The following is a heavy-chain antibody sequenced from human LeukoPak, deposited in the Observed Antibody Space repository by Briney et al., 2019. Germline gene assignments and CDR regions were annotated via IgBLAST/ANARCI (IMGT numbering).Heavy chain of an antibody. CDR1: GDSIRNYY. Sequence: SETLSLTCTVSGDSIRNYYWSWIRQPPGKGLEWIGYIYSSGTTNYNPSLKSRVTISVDTPKNQFSLKLRSVTAADTAVYYCARDRGLVYYFDYWGQGTLVTVSS. CDR3: ARDRGLVYYFDY. D-gene: IGHD2-21*01. CDR2: IYSSGTT. V-gene: IGHV4-59*01. J-gene: IGHJ4*02.